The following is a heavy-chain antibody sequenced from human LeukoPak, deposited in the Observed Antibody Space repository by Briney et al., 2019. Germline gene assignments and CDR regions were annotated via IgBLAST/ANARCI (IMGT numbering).Heavy chain of an antibody. J-gene: IGHJ4*02. CDR3: ARDYTGYSGSYFDY. CDR1: GFTFSSYA. Sequence: GGSLRLSCAASGFTFSSYAMHWVRQAPGKGLEYVSAISSNGGSTYYANSVKGRFTISRDNSKNTLYLQMGSLRAEDMAVYYCARDYTGYSGSYFDYWGQGTLVTVSS. CDR2: ISSNGGST. V-gene: IGHV3-64*01. D-gene: IGHD1-26*01.